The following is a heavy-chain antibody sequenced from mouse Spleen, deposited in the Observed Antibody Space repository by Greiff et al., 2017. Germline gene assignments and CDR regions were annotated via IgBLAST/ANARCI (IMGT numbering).Heavy chain of an antibody. CDR1: GYTFTSYW. V-gene: IGHV1-50*01. CDR2: IDPSDSYT. Sequence: QVQLQQSGAELVKPGASVKLSCKASGYTFTSYWMQWVKQRPGQGLEWIGEIDPSDSYTNYNQKFKGKATLTVDTSSSTAYMQLSSLTSEDSAVYYCARGNWDGGSYYFDYWGQGTTLTVSS. J-gene: IGHJ2*01. CDR3: ARGNWDGGSYYFDY. D-gene: IGHD4-1*01.